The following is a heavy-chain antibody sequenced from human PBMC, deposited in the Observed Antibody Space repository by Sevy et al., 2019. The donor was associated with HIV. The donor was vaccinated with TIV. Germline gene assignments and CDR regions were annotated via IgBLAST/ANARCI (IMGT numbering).Heavy chain of an antibody. V-gene: IGHV3-23*01. D-gene: IGHD3-22*01. CDR3: AKDRYYDSSGFYVWDY. Sequence: GGSLRLSCAASGFTFSSYTMSWVRQAPGKGLEWVSAIRGSGGSTYYAGSAQGRFTISRDNSKNTLYLQMDSLRAEDKAVYYCAKDRYYDSSGFYVWDYWGQGTLVTVSS. CDR2: IRGSGGST. J-gene: IGHJ4*02. CDR1: GFTFSSYT.